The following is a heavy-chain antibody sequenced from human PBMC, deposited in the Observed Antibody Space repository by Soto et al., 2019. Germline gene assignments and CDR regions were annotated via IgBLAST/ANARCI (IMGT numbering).Heavy chain of an antibody. V-gene: IGHV3-21*01. Sequence: EVQLVESGGGLVKPGGSLRLSCAASGFTFSDYGMNWVRQAPGKGLEWVSFISSSGTDIKYADAVEGRFTISRDNAKNALSLQMNSRRGEDTAAYYCASFIDGNSGDDWGQGTLVTGSS. CDR3: ASFIDGNSGDD. CDR2: ISSSGTDI. D-gene: IGHD3-10*01. J-gene: IGHJ4*02. CDR1: GFTFSDYG.